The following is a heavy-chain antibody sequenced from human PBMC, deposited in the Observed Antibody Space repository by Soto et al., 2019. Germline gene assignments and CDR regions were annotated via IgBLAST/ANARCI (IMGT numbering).Heavy chain of an antibody. CDR3: AREIREGYCSSTSCYAAYFDY. D-gene: IGHD2-2*01. V-gene: IGHV1-2*04. CDR1: GYTFTGYY. Sequence: ASVKVSCKASGYTFTGYYMHWVRQAPGQGLEWMGWINPNSGGTNYAQKFQGWVTMTRDTSISTAYMELSRLRSEDTAVYYCAREIREGYCSSTSCYAAYFDYWGQGTLVTVSS. CDR2: INPNSGGT. J-gene: IGHJ4*02.